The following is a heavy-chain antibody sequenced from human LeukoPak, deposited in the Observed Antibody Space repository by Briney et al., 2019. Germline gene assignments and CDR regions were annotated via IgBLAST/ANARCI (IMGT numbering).Heavy chain of an antibody. CDR2: INPSGGST. CDR1: GYTFIGYY. D-gene: IGHD5-18*01. J-gene: IGHJ4*02. V-gene: IGHV1-46*01. CDR3: ARASIQLWLSDY. Sequence: ASVKVSCKASGYTFIGYYMHWVRQAPGQGLEWMGIINPSGGSTSYAQKFQGRVTMTRDTSTSTVYMELSSLRSEDTAVYYCARASIQLWLSDYWGQGTLVTVSS.